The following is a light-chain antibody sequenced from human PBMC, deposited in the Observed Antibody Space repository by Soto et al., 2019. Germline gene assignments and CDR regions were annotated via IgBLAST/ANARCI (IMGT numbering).Light chain of an antibody. J-gene: IGKJ5*01. CDR2: GAS. V-gene: IGKV3-20*01. CDR1: QSVSSN. Sequence: EIVMTQSPATLSVSPGERSTLSCSPSQSVSSNLAWYQQKPGQAPRLLIYGASNRATGIPDRFSGSGSGTDFTLTISRLEPDDFAVYYCQQHGTSPITFGQGTRLEIK. CDR3: QQHGTSPIT.